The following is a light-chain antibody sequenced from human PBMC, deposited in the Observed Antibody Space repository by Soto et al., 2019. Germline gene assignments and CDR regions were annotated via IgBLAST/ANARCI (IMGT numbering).Light chain of an antibody. J-gene: IGLJ3*02. CDR1: RSNIESNT. CDR3: ASWEASLNVWM. Sequence: QAVVTQPPSASGTPGQRVAISCSGSRSNIESNTVNWYQQLPGAAPKLLIFSNNQRPSGVPDRFSGSKSGTSASLAISGLQSEDEADYFCASWEASLNVWMFGGGTKLTVL. V-gene: IGLV1-44*01. CDR2: SNN.